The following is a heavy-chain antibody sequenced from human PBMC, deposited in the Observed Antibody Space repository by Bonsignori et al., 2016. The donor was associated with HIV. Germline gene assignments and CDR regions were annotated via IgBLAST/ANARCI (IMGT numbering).Heavy chain of an antibody. D-gene: IGHD3/OR15-3a*01. V-gene: IGHV3-43D*04. CDR3: VKDLRTHFYGMDV. Sequence: EVQLVESGGSVVQPGGTLRLSCAASGFTFDDYGMHWVRQVPGKGLEWVSFINWDGSNTYYGDSVKGRFTISRDNRKNCLYLQMNSLRPEDTAFYYCVKDLRTHFYGMDVWGQGTTVTIS. J-gene: IGHJ6*02. CDR1: GFTFDDYG. CDR2: INWDGSNT.